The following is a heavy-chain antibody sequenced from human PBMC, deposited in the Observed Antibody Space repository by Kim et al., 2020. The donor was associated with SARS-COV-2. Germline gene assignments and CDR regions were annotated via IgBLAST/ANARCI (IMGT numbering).Heavy chain of an antibody. V-gene: IGHV3-66*01. J-gene: IGHJ4*02. Sequence: GGSLRLSCAASGFTVSNNYMTWVRQAPGKGLEWVSVIYTGGTTYYADSVKGRFTISRDNSKNTLYLQMNSLRAGDTAVYFCARSIGYNYGYALDYWGQGT. CDR1: GFTVSNNY. CDR2: IYTGGTT. D-gene: IGHD5-18*01. CDR3: ARSIGYNYGYALDY.